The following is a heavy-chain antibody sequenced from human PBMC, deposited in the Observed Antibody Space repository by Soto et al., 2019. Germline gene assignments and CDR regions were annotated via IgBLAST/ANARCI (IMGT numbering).Heavy chain of an antibody. CDR3: ARLAMATRRGYYGMDV. V-gene: IGHV5-51*01. CDR1: GYTFTSYW. D-gene: IGHD5-12*01. J-gene: IGHJ6*02. Sequence: GESLKISCKGSGYTFTSYWIGWVRQMPGKGLEWMGIIHPSDFDTRYSPSFQGHVTISADKSISTAYLQWSSLKASDTAMYYCARLAMATRRGYYGMDVWGQGTTVTVSS. CDR2: IHPSDFDT.